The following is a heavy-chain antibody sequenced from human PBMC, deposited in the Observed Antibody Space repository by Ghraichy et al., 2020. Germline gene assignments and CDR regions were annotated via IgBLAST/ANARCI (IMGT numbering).Heavy chain of an antibody. CDR1: GFTFSDYY. V-gene: IGHV3-11*01. CDR2: ISSSGSTI. D-gene: IGHD3-10*01. CDR3: ARGMVQGEKSAFDV. Sequence: GESLNISCAASGFTFSDYYMSWIRQAPGKGLEWLSYISSSGSTIYSADSLKGRFTISRDNAKNSLYLQMNSLRAEDTAVYYCARGMVQGEKSAFDVWGQGTMVTVSS. J-gene: IGHJ3*01.